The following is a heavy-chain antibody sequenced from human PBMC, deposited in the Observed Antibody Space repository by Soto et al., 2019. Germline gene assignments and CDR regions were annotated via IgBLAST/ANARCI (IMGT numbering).Heavy chain of an antibody. CDR2: IYSGGST. J-gene: IGHJ4*02. CDR1: GFTVSSNY. V-gene: IGHV3-53*01. CDR3: ARVAVAAAGFDY. Sequence: GGSLRLSCAASGFTVSSNYMSWVRQAPGKGLEWVSVIYSGGSTYYADSVKGRFTISRDNSKNTLYLQMNSLRAEDTAVYYCARVAVAAAGFDYWGQGTLVTVSS. D-gene: IGHD6-13*01.